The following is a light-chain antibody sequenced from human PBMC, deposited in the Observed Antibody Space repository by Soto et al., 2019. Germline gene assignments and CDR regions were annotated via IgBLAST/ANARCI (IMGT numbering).Light chain of an antibody. J-gene: IGKJ1*01. CDR1: QSVGIN. V-gene: IGKV3-15*01. CDR3: QQYNNWPPDRT. CDR2: GAS. Sequence: EIVMTQSQATLSVSPGEIATLSCSASQSVGINLAWYQLKPGQAPRLLIYGASTRATGITARFSGSGSGTDFTLTISSLQSEDFAIYFCQQYNNWPPDRTFGQGTKVEIK.